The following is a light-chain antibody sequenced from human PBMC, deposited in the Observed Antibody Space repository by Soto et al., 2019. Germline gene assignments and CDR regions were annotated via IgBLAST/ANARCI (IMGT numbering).Light chain of an antibody. CDR2: AAS. CDR1: QGMSSY. J-gene: IGKJ4*01. V-gene: IGKV1-8*01. CDR3: QQYYSYPLT. Sequence: AIRMTQSPSSFSASTGDRVTITCRARQGMSSYLAWYQQKPGKAPKLLIYAASTLQSGVPSRFSGSGSGTDFTLTIRCLQSEDFATYYCQQYYSYPLTFGGGTKVEIK.